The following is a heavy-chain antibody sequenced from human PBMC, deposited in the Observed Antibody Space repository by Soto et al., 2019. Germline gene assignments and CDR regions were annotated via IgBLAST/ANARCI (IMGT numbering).Heavy chain of an antibody. V-gene: IGHV2-26*01. CDR3: ARRHLAVAVIPSFDP. CDR2: IDSSGEK. J-gene: IGHJ5*02. CDR1: GLSITDSEMG. D-gene: IGHD2-21*01. Sequence: QVTLKESGPVLVKPTEPLTLRCTVSGLSITDSEMGVSWIRQPPGQPLERLAHIDSSGEKSYRTFLKSRLANSIDTSKIQIVLTMTNMDPADTATYYCARRHLAVAVIPSFDPWGQGIPVTFSS.